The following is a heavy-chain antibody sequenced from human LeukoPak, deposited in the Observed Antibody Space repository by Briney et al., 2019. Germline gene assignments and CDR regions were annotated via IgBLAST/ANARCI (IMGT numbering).Heavy chain of an antibody. J-gene: IGHJ4*02. CDR3: ARDLGIFGDFDY. V-gene: IGHV3-30*02. Sequence: GGSLRLSCTTSGFSFSNFGMHWVRQAPDKGLEWLVFIRHDGSNEYSADSVKGRFTISRDNSRSTLFLQMDNLRSEDTAIYYCARDLGIFGDFDYWGQGTLVIVSS. D-gene: IGHD3-3*01. CDR2: IRHDGSNE. CDR1: GFSFSNFG.